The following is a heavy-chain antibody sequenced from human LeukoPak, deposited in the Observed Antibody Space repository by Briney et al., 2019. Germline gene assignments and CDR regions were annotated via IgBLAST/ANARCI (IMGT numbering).Heavy chain of an antibody. CDR2: IKQDGSEK. D-gene: IGHD1-26*01. Sequence: PGGSLRLSCAASGFTFSSYWMGWVRQAPGKGLEWVANIKQDGSEKYYVDSVKGRFTISRDNAKSSLYLQMNSLRAEDTAVYCCARRIPMWELFDYWGQGTLVTVSS. V-gene: IGHV3-7*01. CDR1: GFTFSSYW. CDR3: ARRIPMWELFDY. J-gene: IGHJ4*02.